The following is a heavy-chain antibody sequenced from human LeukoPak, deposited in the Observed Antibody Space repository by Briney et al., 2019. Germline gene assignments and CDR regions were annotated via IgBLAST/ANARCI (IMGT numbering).Heavy chain of an antibody. CDR1: GFTFSDYA. V-gene: IGHV3-23*01. J-gene: IGHJ4*02. D-gene: IGHD2-2*01. CDR3: AKGSTASRPYYFDY. Sequence: GALRLSCAASGFTFSDYAMSWVRQAPGKGLEWFSAITDDGGSTYLADSVKGRFTISRDNSKNALHLQMNSLRAEDTAVYYCAKGSTASRPYYFDYWGQGTLVTVSS. CDR2: ITDDGGST.